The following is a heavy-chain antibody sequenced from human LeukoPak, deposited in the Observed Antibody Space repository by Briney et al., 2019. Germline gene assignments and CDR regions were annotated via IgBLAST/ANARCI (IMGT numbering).Heavy chain of an antibody. Sequence: SETLSLTCAVYGGSFSPYYWGWIRQPPGKGLEWIGSIYYSGSTYYNPSLKSRGTISVDTSKNQCSLKLSSVTAADTAVYYCARERLYYDILTGYQTGYYFDYWGQGTLVTVSS. D-gene: IGHD3-9*01. CDR3: ARERLYYDILTGYQTGYYFDY. CDR1: GGSFSPYY. CDR2: IYYSGST. V-gene: IGHV4-39*07. J-gene: IGHJ4*02.